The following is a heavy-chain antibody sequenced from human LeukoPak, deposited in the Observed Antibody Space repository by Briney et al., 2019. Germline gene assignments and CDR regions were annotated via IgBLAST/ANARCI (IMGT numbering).Heavy chain of an antibody. Sequence: GGSLRLSCAASGFSISDNYMTWVRQAPGKGLEWVAVISYDGSNKYYADSVKGRFTISRDNSKNTLYLQMNSLRAEDTAVYYCARGDIVVVPAAQIDYWGQGTLVTVSS. CDR1: GFSISDNY. CDR2: ISYDGSNK. V-gene: IGHV3-30-3*01. D-gene: IGHD2-2*01. CDR3: ARGDIVVVPAAQIDY. J-gene: IGHJ4*02.